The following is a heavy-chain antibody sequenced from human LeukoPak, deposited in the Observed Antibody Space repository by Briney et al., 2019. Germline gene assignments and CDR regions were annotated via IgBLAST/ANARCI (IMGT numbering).Heavy chain of an antibody. D-gene: IGHD5-18*01. J-gene: IGHJ4*02. CDR2: IYYSGST. V-gene: IGHV4-39*07. CDR3: ARDEYSYGSRTHPYFFDY. CDR1: GGSIRSYY. Sequence: MPSETLSLTCTVSGGSIRSYYWSWIRQPPGKGLEWIGSIYYSGSTYYNPSLKSRVTISVDTSKNQFSLKLSSVTAADTALYYCARDEYSYGSRTHPYFFDYWGQGTLVTVSS.